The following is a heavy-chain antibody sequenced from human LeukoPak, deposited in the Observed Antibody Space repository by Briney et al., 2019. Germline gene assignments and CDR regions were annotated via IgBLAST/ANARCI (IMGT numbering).Heavy chain of an antibody. Sequence: PGGSLRLSCAASGFTFSSYAMTWVRQAPGKGLEWVSLISGDGGITYYADSVKGRFTISRDNAKNSLYLQMNSLRAEDTAVYYCAREDYQDAFDIWGQGTMVTVSS. CDR2: ISGDGGIT. CDR3: AREDYQDAFDI. D-gene: IGHD2-2*01. V-gene: IGHV3-23*01. J-gene: IGHJ3*02. CDR1: GFTFSSYA.